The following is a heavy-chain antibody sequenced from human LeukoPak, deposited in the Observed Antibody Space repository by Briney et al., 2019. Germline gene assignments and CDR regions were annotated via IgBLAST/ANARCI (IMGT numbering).Heavy chain of an antibody. CDR1: GYTFTSYY. D-gene: IGHD2-2*01. Sequence: ASEKVSCKASGYTFTSYYMHWVRQAPGQGLEWMGIINPSGGSTSYAQKFQGRVTMTRDTSTSTVYMELSSLRSEDTAVYYCARGTKEDCSSSSCDWGDAFAIWGQGTMVTVSS. CDR3: ARGTKEDCSSSSCDWGDAFAI. V-gene: IGHV1-46*01. J-gene: IGHJ3*02. CDR2: INPSGGST.